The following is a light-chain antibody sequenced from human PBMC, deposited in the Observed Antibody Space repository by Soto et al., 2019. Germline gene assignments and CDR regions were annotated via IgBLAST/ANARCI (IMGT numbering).Light chain of an antibody. V-gene: IGKV3-15*01. J-gene: IGKJ4*01. CDR3: QPYNNWPLT. Sequence: EIVMTQSPATLSVSPGERATLSCRASQNVGNNLVWYQHKPGQTPRLLIYDTSTMATGVPTRFSGSRSGAEFTLTITSLQSEDFAFYYCQPYNNWPLTFGGGTKVDIK. CDR1: QNVGNN. CDR2: DTS.